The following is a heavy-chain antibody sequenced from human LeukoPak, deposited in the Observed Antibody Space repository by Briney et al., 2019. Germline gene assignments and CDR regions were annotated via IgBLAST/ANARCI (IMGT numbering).Heavy chain of an antibody. J-gene: IGHJ3*02. D-gene: IGHD3-22*01. Sequence: PGGSLRLSCAASGFTFSSYEMNWVRQAPGKGLEWVSYISSSGSTIYYADSVKGRFTISRDNSKNTLYLQMNSLRAEDTAVYYCAKLQSSGYYYDAFDIWGQGTMVTVSS. V-gene: IGHV3-48*03. CDR1: GFTFSSYE. CDR2: ISSSGSTI. CDR3: AKLQSSGYYYDAFDI.